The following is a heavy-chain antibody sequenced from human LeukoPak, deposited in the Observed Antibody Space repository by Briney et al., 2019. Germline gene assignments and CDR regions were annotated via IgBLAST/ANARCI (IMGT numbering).Heavy chain of an antibody. D-gene: IGHD3-10*01. J-gene: IGHJ4*02. CDR2: IKSKTDGETT. Sequence: GGSLRLSCVDSGFTFTNAWMSWVRQAPGKGLEWIGRIKSKTDGETTNYAEPVRGRFTISRDDSKSAVYLQMNSLKIEDTAVYYCTTDLGTYYHGSERLIPIDYWGQGTLVTVSS. V-gene: IGHV3-15*01. CDR1: GFTFTNAW. CDR3: TTDLGTYYHGSERLIPIDY.